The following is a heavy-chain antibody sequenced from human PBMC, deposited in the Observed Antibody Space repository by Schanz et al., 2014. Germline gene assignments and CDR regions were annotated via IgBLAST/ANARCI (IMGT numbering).Heavy chain of an antibody. V-gene: IGHV1-18*01. CDR3: AEDQIVYYRYSSREAFDI. CDR2: INAHTGNT. J-gene: IGHJ3*02. Sequence: QLMQSGSEVRKPGASVKVSCKASGYIFGSHGMTWVRQAPGQGPELMGWINAHTGNTQYAQKFESRVNMTKVTVTITVHLEQTTRTTDVAAINYRAEDQIVYYRYSSREAFDIWGQGTRVTVSS. CDR1: GYIFGSHG. D-gene: IGHD6-19*01.